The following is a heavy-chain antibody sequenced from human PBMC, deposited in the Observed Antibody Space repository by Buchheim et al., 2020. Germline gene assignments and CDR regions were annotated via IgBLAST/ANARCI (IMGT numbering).Heavy chain of an antibody. CDR1: GYTFTSYD. J-gene: IGHJ5*02. D-gene: IGHD6-6*01. CDR2: MNPNSGNT. Sequence: QVQLVQSGAEVKKPGASVKVSCKASGYTFTSYDINWVRQATGQGLEWMGWMNPNSGNTDYAQKFQGRVTMTRKTSISQAYMELSSLRSEDTAVYYCARYPIAARRRGTNWFDPWGQGTL. V-gene: IGHV1-8*01. CDR3: ARYPIAARRRGTNWFDP.